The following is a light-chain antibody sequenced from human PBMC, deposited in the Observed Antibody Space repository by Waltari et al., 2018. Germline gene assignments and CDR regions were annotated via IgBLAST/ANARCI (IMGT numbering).Light chain of an antibody. CDR1: KSTPAPGDQ. V-gene: IGLV1-40*01. J-gene: IGLJ2*01. CDR3: QSYDSALRGSV. CDR2: GNK. Sequence: QSVLTQPPSTSGAPEPTVTTPCSGTKSTPAPGDQLPWSRVPPGTPPQPLIFGNKNRPSGVSDRFSASKSGASASLVISGLHVGDEGDYYCQSYDSALRGSVFGGGTKLSVL.